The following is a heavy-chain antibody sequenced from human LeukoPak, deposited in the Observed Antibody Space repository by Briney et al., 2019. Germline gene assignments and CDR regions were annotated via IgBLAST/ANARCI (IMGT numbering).Heavy chain of an antibody. CDR1: GFTFSRYA. J-gene: IGHJ1*01. Sequence: PGGSLRLSCAASGFTFSRYAMNWVRQAPGKGLDWVSTISVTHDTGENTRYADSVKGRFTISRDNSKNTLYLQMNSLRAEDTAVYYCAKDLDSTGFYYDFDHWGQGTLVTVSS. D-gene: IGHD3-22*01. V-gene: IGHV3-23*01. CDR3: AKDLDSTGFYYDFDH. CDR2: ISVTHDTGENT.